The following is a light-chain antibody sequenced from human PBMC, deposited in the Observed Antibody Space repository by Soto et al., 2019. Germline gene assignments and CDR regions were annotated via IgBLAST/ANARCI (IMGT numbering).Light chain of an antibody. CDR3: QNRSKWPPELT. CDR2: DAS. J-gene: IGKJ4*01. Sequence: EIVLSQSRATLSLSPGERATLSCRARQSVSSYLAWYQQKPGQAPRLLIYDASNRATGIPARFSGSWSGPDFTLTICILEPEDFAGYYCQNRSKWPPELTFGGGTKVEI. CDR1: QSVSSY. V-gene: IGKV3-11*01.